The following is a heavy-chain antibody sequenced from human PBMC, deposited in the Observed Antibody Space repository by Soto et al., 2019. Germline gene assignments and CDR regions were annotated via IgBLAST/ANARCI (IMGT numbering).Heavy chain of an antibody. Sequence: QVQLVESGGGVVQPGRSLRLSCAASGFTFSSYGMHWVRQAPGKGLEWVAVISYDGSNKYYADSVKGRFTISRDNSKNTLYLQMNSLRDEDTAVYYCANLGDDSSGYYYDYFDYWGQGTLVTVSS. D-gene: IGHD3-22*01. CDR2: ISYDGSNK. CDR3: ANLGDDSSGYYYDYFDY. V-gene: IGHV3-30*18. J-gene: IGHJ4*02. CDR1: GFTFSSYG.